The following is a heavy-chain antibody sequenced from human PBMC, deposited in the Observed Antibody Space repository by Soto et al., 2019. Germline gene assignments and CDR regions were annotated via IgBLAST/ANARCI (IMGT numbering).Heavy chain of an antibody. CDR3: ARGPPHSSSWYWDFDL. J-gene: IGHJ2*01. CDR1: GFTFNSFG. Sequence: VQLVESGGGVVQPGRSLRLSCAASGFTFNSFGMHWVRQAPGKGLEWMAVIYYDGSIKYYGDSVKGRFTISRDNSKNTLYLQMNRLSAEDTAVYYCARGPPHSSSWYWDFDLWGRGTLVTVSS. D-gene: IGHD6-13*01. V-gene: IGHV3-33*01. CDR2: IYYDGSIK.